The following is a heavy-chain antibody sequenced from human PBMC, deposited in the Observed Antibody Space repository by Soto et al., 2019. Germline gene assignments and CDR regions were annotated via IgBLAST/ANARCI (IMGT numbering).Heavy chain of an antibody. CDR1: GYTFTSYD. D-gene: IGHD6-6*01. V-gene: IGHV1-8*01. CDR3: ARGLRPIAARYYYYYYMDV. CDR2: MNPNSGNT. J-gene: IGHJ6*03. Sequence: ASVKVSCKASGYTFTSYDINWVRQATGQGLEWMGWMNPNSGNTGYAQKFQGRVTMTRNTSISTAYMELSSLRSEDTAVYYCARGLRPIAARYYYYYYMDVWGKGTTVTVSS.